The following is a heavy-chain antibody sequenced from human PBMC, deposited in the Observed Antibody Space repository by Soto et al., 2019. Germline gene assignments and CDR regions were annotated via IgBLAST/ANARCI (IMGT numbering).Heavy chain of an antibody. CDR2: IIPIFGTA. CDR3: ARMVDFWSGYPFDP. V-gene: IGHV1-69*12. D-gene: IGHD3-3*01. J-gene: IGHJ5*02. Sequence: QVQLVQSGAEVKKPGSSVKVSCKASGGTFSSYAISWVRQAPGQGLEWMGGIIPIFGTANYAQKFQGRVTXXAXEXRSTAYMELRSLRSEGTAVYYCARMVDFWSGYPFDPWGQGTLVTVSS. CDR1: GGTFSSYA.